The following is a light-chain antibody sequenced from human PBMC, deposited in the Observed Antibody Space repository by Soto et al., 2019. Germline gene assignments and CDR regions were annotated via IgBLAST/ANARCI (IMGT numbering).Light chain of an antibody. CDR3: CSYAGSSIVV. CDR2: EDT. CDR1: SSDVGSFKL. J-gene: IGLJ2*01. Sequence: QSALTQPASVPGSPGQSITISCTGTSSDVGSFKLVSWYQQHPGKAPKLMIYEDTKRPSGVSIRFSGSKSGNTAALTISGLQAEDEADYYCCSYAGSSIVVFGGGTKVTVL. V-gene: IGLV2-23*01.